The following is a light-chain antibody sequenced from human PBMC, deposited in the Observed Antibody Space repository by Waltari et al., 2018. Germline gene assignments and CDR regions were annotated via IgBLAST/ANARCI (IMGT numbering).Light chain of an antibody. V-gene: IGLV2-23*02. CDR1: HNDVGTNNH. J-gene: IGLJ2*01. CDR2: EVR. CDR3: FSYTRSITFV. Sequence: HSALTQPASVSGSPGQSITIPCSGTHNDVGTNNHVSWYQQHPGRVPNLIIYEVRERPSGVSDRFSGSKSGNTASLTISGLQPDDEADYYCFSYTRSITFVFGGGTKLTVL.